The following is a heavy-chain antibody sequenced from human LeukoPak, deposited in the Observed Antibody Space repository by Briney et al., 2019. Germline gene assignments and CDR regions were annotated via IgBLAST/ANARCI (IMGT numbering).Heavy chain of an antibody. CDR2: MYYSGST. Sequence: SQTLSLTCTDSGGSISSGDYYWSWIRQPPGKGLEWIAYMYYSGSTYYNPSLKSRVTMSADTSKNQLSLKLGSVTAADTAVYYCARPYYYDSRIDPWGQGILVTVSS. CDR3: ARPYYYDSRIDP. CDR1: GGSISSGDYY. D-gene: IGHD3-22*01. V-gene: IGHV4-30-4*01. J-gene: IGHJ5*02.